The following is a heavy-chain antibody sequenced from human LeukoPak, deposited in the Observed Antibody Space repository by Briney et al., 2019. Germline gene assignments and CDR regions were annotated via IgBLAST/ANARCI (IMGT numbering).Heavy chain of an antibody. CDR3: AREGPRIGYSDSTGYYY. CDR2: TYYRSKWYN. J-gene: IGHJ4*02. Sequence: SQTLSLTCAISGDSVSSNSAAWNWIRQSPSRGLEWLGRTYYRSKWYNDYAVSLKSRITINPDTSKNHFSLQLNSVTPEDTAVYYCAREGPRIGYSDSTGYYYWGQETLVTVSS. V-gene: IGHV6-1*01. CDR1: GDSVSSNSAA. D-gene: IGHD3-22*01.